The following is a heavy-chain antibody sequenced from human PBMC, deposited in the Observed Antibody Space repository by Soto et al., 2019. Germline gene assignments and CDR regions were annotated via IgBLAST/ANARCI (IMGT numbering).Heavy chain of an antibody. J-gene: IGHJ3*02. V-gene: IGHV4-39*01. Sequence: SEILSLTCTVSGGSISSSSYYWGWIRQPPGKGLEWIGSIYYSGSTYYNPSLKSRVTISVDTSKNQFSLKLSSVTAADMAVYYCARRVWFGDAFDIWGQGTMVTVSS. D-gene: IGHD3-10*01. CDR2: IYYSGST. CDR3: ARRVWFGDAFDI. CDR1: GGSISSSSYY.